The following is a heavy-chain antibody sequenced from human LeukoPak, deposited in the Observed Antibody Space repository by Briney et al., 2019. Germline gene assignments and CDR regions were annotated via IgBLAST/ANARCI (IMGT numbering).Heavy chain of an antibody. D-gene: IGHD1-20*01. CDR2: IYYSGST. J-gene: IGHJ4*02. CDR1: GGSISSYY. Sequence: PSETLSLTCTVSGGSISSYYWSWIRQPPGKGLEWIGYIYYSGSTNYNPSLKSRVTISVDTSKNQFSLKLSSVTAADTAVYYCARIINWNDEVSLGYWGQGTLVTVSS. V-gene: IGHV4-59*01. CDR3: ARIINWNDEVSLGY.